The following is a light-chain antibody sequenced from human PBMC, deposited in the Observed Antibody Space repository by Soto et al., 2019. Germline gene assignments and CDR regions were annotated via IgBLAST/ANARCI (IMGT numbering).Light chain of an antibody. CDR2: SDN. V-gene: IGLV1-44*01. Sequence: QSALTQPPSASGTPGQTVTISCSGSSSNVGSNTVNWFQQLPGTAPKLLIYSDNRRPSGVPGRFSGSKSGTSASLAIRGLQSEDEADYYCAAWDDSLNGRHVFGTGTKVTVL. CDR3: AAWDDSLNGRHV. CDR1: SSNVGSNT. J-gene: IGLJ1*01.